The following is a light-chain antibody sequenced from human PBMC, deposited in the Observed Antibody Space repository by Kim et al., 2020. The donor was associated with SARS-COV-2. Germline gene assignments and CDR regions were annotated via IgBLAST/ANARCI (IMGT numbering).Light chain of an antibody. CDR1: SGSIASNY. CDR3: QSYDSSNWV. V-gene: IGLV6-57*04. CDR2: EDN. J-gene: IGLJ3*02. Sequence: NFMLTQPHSVSESPGKTVTISCTRSSGSIASNYVQWYQQRPGSAPTTVIYEDNQRPSGLPDRFSGSIDSSSNSASLTISGLKTEDEADYYCQSYDSSNWVFGGGTKLTVL.